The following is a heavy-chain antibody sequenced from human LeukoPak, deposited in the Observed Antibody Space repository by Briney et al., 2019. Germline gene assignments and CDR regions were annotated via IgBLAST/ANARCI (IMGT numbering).Heavy chain of an antibody. CDR1: GFTFSSYA. D-gene: IGHD3-16*01. J-gene: IGHJ4*02. CDR3: TRRLDD. Sequence: PGGSLRLSCAASGFTFSSYAMSWVRQAPGKGLKWVANIKHDESEKNYLDSVKGRFTISRDNAQNSLYLQMNGLRVEDTAVYYCTRRLDDWGQGTLVTVSS. V-gene: IGHV3-7*01. CDR2: IKHDESEK.